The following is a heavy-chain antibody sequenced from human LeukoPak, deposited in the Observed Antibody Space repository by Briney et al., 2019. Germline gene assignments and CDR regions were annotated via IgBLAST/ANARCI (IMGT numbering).Heavy chain of an antibody. V-gene: IGHV1-18*01. CDR3: ARDRDMRDYYYGMDV. Sequence: ASVKVSCTASGYTFTSYGISWVRQAPGQGLEWMGWISAYNGNTNYAQKLQGRVTMTTDTSTSTAYMELRSLRSDDTAVYYCARDRDMRDYYYGMDVWGQGTTVTVSS. CDR1: GYTFTSYG. D-gene: IGHD2-15*01. J-gene: IGHJ6*02. CDR2: ISAYNGNT.